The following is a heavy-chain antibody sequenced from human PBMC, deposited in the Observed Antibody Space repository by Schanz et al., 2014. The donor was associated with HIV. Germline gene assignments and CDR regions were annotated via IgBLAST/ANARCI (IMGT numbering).Heavy chain of an antibody. V-gene: IGHV3-74*01. CDR2: INSDGSST. D-gene: IGHD6-19*01. J-gene: IGHJ5*02. CDR3: AREYLGYSSGFFP. Sequence: EVQLLEFGGGLVRPGESLRLSCLASGFTFNNYAMSWVRQAPGKGPEWVSRINSDGSSTSYADSVKGQFTISRDNAKNTLYLQMNSLRAEDPAVYYCAREYLGYSSGFFPWGQGTLVPVSS. CDR1: GFTFNNYA.